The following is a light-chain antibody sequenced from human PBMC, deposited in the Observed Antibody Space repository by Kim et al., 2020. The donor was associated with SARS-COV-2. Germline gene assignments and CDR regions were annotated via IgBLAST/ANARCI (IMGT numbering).Light chain of an antibody. J-gene: IGKJ2*01. CDR3: QHYGGPPYT. CDR1: QSVRGGH. V-gene: IGKV3-20*01. Sequence: LSLGDRVAPSCRASQSVRGGHLAWYQHRPGQTPRLLIYGTSSRATGVPDRFSGSGSGTDFTLTIARLEPEDVAVYYCQHYGGPPYTFGQGTKLEI. CDR2: GTS.